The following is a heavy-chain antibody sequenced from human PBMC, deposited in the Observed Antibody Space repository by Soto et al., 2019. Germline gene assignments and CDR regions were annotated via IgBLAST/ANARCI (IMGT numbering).Heavy chain of an antibody. CDR2: TGGISGMT. CDR3: AKGNLSAPMYYFDY. Sequence: PGGSLRLSCAASGFTFSSSAMNWVRQAPGKGLEWVSSTGGISGMTFFADSVEGRFTVSRDTSKNTLYLEMNTLRVEDTAVYYCAKGNLSAPMYYFDYWGQGTPVTVSS. J-gene: IGHJ4*02. CDR1: GFTFSSSA. D-gene: IGHD3-16*02. V-gene: IGHV3-23*01.